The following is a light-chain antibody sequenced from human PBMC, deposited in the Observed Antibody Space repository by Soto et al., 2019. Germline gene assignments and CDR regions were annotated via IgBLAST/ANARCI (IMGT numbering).Light chain of an antibody. CDR2: DAF. Sequence: EIVLTQSPATLSLSPGEGVTLSCRASQSVSSYLAWYQQKPGQAPRLLIYDAFNRATGIPDRFSGSGSGTDFTLTISSLEPEDFAVYYCQQRSNWPPEFTFGQGNKLEI. V-gene: IGKV3-11*01. CDR3: QQRSNWPPEFT. J-gene: IGKJ2*01. CDR1: QSVSSY.